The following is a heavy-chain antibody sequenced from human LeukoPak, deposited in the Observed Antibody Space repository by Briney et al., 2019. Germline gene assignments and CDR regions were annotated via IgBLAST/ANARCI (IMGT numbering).Heavy chain of an antibody. CDR1: GGTFSSYA. V-gene: IGHV1-69*13. D-gene: IGHD6-6*01. J-gene: IGHJ5*02. CDR2: ITPIFGTA. Sequence: ASVNVSCKASGGTFSSYAISWVRQAPGQGLEWMGGITPIFGTANYAQKFQGRVTITADESTSTAYMELSSLRSEDTAVCYCARVTRIAARPGFDPWGQGTLVTVSS. CDR3: ARVTRIAARPGFDP.